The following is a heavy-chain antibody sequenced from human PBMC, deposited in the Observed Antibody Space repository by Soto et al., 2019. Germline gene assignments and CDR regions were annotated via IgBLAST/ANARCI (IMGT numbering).Heavy chain of an antibody. D-gene: IGHD1-26*01. J-gene: IGHJ4*02. CDR3: AKDTDVVGAAYKFDY. CDR1: GFTFSSYG. CDR2: ISHDGSNK. V-gene: IGHV3-30*18. Sequence: QVQLVESGGGVVQPGRSLRLSCAASGFTFSSYGMHWVRQAPGKGLEWVAVISHDGSNKWYVDSVKGRFTISRDKSKNTLDLQMNSLRGEDTAVYYCAKDTDVVGAAYKFDYWGQGTLVTVSS.